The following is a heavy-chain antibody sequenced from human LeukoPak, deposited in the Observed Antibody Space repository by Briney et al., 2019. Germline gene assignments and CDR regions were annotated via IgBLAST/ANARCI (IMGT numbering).Heavy chain of an antibody. Sequence: GGSLRLSCAASGFTFRNYGMHWVRQAPGKGLEWVAVIWYDGSKEYYADSVKGRFTISRDNSQNTLYLQMNSLRAEDTAIYYCTRDIRSRYFGLWGRGTLVTVSS. CDR3: TRDIRSRYFGL. D-gene: IGHD3-22*01. CDR1: GFTFRNYG. CDR2: IWYDGSKE. J-gene: IGHJ2*01. V-gene: IGHV3-33*01.